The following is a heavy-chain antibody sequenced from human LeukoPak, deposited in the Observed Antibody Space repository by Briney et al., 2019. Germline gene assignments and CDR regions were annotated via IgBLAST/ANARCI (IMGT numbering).Heavy chain of an antibody. CDR1: GFTFSSYA. Sequence: GGSLRLSCAASGFTFSSYAMSWVRQAPGKGLEWVSGISGSGGSTYYADSVKGRFTISRDNSKNTLYLQVNSLRAEDTAVYYCAKMPVSYSSGWSNFDYWGQGTPVTVSS. D-gene: IGHD6-19*01. CDR2: ISGSGGST. V-gene: IGHV3-23*01. CDR3: AKMPVSYSSGWSNFDY. J-gene: IGHJ4*02.